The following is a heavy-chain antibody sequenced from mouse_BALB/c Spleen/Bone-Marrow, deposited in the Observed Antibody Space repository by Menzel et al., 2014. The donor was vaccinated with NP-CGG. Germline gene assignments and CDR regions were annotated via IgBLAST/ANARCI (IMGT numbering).Heavy chain of an antibody. CDR3: ANLRRYASDY. CDR1: GYTFTDYY. D-gene: IGHD1-1*01. J-gene: IGHJ4*01. CDR2: IYPGSGST. V-gene: IGHV1-84*02. Sequence: VQLQQSGPELVKPGASVQISCKASGYTFTDYYINWVKQKPGQGLYWIGWIYPGSGSTKYNEKFKGKATLTVDTSSSTAYMLRRSRTSEHTAVYFCANLRRYASDYWGHGTS.